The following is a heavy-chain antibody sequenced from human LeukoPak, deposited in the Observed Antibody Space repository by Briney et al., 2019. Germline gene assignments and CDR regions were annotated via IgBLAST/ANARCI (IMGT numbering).Heavy chain of an antibody. D-gene: IGHD5-18*01. Sequence: GGSLRLSCAVSGLTFSSHSMNWVRQAPGKGLEWLSHISSSSSTIYYADSVKGRFTISRDNAKNSLYLQMNSLRAEDTAVYYCARDNGYSYGRGFDYWGQGTLVTVSS. J-gene: IGHJ4*02. V-gene: IGHV3-48*04. CDR3: ARDNGYSYGRGFDY. CDR2: ISSSSSTI. CDR1: GLTFSSHS.